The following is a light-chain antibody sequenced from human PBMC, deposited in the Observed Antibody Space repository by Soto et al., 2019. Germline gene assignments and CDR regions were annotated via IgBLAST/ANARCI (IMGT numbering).Light chain of an antibody. CDR3: SSYTSSSTPV. CDR1: SSDVGGYNY. V-gene: IGLV2-14*01. Sequence: QSVLTQPASVSGSPGQSNTISCTGTSSDVGGYNYVSWYQQHPGKAPKLMIYEVSNRPSGVSNRFSGSKSGNTASLTISGLQAEDEADYYCSSYTSSSTPVFGTGTKLTVL. J-gene: IGLJ1*01. CDR2: EVS.